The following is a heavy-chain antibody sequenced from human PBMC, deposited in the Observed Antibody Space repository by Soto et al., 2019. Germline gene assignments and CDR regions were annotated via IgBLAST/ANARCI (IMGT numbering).Heavy chain of an antibody. J-gene: IGHJ5*02. CDR1: GYTFTSYG. V-gene: IGHV1-18*01. Sequence: QVQLVQSGAELKKPGASVKVSCKASGYTFTSYGISWVRQAPGQRLEWMGWISAYNGNTNYAQKLQGRVTITTDTTTSTAYMELRSLRSEDTAVYYWARFFRRGTIAAAGTGGWFDPWGQGTLVTVSS. D-gene: IGHD6-13*01. CDR2: ISAYNGNT. CDR3: ARFFRRGTIAAAGTGGWFDP.